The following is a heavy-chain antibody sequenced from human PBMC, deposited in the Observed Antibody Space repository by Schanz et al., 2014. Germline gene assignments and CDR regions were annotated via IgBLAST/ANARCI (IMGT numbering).Heavy chain of an antibody. CDR1: GFMFSSYG. CDR2: ISYDGSKK. CDR3: AKDLGVDCGDGCFNWYFDL. D-gene: IGHD2-21*02. Sequence: QVQLVESGGGVVQPGRSLRLSCAASGFMFSSYGMHWVRQAPGKGLEWVGVISYDGSKKSYADSVKGRFTISRDNSKSTLYLQMNSLRAEDTAVYFCAKDLGVDCGDGCFNWYFDLWGRGTLVTVSS. V-gene: IGHV3-30*18. J-gene: IGHJ2*01.